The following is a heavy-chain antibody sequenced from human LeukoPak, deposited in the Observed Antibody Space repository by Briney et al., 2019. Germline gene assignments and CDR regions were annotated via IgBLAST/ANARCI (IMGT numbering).Heavy chain of an antibody. CDR1: GGTFSSYA. J-gene: IGHJ5*02. Sequence: SVTVSCKASGGTFSSYAISWVRQAPGQGLEWMGGIIPIFGTANYAQKFQGRVTITTDESTSTAYMELSSLRSEDTAVYYCAREYYDFWSGPNWFDPWGQGTLVTVSS. D-gene: IGHD3-3*01. V-gene: IGHV1-69*05. CDR3: AREYYDFWSGPNWFDP. CDR2: IIPIFGTA.